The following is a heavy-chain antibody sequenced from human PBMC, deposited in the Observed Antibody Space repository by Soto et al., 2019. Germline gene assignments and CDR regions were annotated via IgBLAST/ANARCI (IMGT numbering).Heavy chain of an antibody. CDR1: GFTFSGSA. CDR3: TRHVILGPTDWFDP. Sequence: EVQLVESGGGLVQPGGSLKLSCAASGFTFSGSAIHWVRQASGKGLQWVGRIKSNSNNYATAYAASMKGRFTISRDDSKNTAYLQMKSLKTEDTAVYFCTRHVILGPTDWFDPRGQGTLVTVSS. J-gene: IGHJ5*02. D-gene: IGHD1-26*01. V-gene: IGHV3-73*02. CDR2: IKSNSNNYAT.